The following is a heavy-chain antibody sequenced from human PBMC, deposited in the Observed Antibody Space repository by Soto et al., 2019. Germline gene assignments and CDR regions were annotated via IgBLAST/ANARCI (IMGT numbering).Heavy chain of an antibody. V-gene: IGHV1-18*04. CDR2: INPFDGSR. Sequence: ASVKVSCKASGYIFSSYYIHWVRQAPGQGLEWMGWINPFDGSRMFAQKLQGRVTMTTDTSTSTAYMELRSLRSDDTAVYYCARGVGSGTYYNQYNWFDPWGQGTLVTVSS. J-gene: IGHJ5*02. CDR3: ARGVGSGTYYNQYNWFDP. CDR1: GYIFSSYY. D-gene: IGHD3-10*01.